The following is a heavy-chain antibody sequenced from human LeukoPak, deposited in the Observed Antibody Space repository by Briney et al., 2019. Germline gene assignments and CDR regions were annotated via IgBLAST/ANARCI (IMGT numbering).Heavy chain of an antibody. D-gene: IGHD3-10*01. V-gene: IGHV3-21*04. CDR3: ARFLKRPYYYGSGNQGAFAI. CDR1: GFTFSSYS. Sequence: GGSLRLSCAASGFTFSSYSMNWVRQAPGKGLEWVSSISSSSSYIYYADSVKGRFTISRDNAKNSLYLQMNSLRAEDTAVYYCARFLKRPYYYGSGNQGAFAIWGQGTMVTVSS. CDR2: ISSSSSYI. J-gene: IGHJ3*02.